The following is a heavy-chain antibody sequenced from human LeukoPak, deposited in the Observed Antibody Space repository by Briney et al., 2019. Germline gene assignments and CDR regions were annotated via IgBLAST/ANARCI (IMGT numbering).Heavy chain of an antibody. CDR1: GFIFSSYA. J-gene: IGHJ4*02. CDR3: AKDRNNWNYGAFDY. D-gene: IGHD1-7*01. CDR2: ISGSGGST. Sequence: GGSLRLSCAASGFIFSSYAMSWVRQASGKGLEWVSAISGSGGSTYYADSVKGRFTISRDNSKNTLYLQMNSLRAEDTAVYYCAKDRNNWNYGAFDYWGQGTLVTVSS. V-gene: IGHV3-23*01.